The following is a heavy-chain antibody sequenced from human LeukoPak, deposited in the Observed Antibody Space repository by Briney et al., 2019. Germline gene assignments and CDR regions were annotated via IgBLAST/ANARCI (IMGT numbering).Heavy chain of an antibody. Sequence: GGSLRLSCAASGFTFSSYSMNWVRQAPGKGLEWVSSIGSSSSYIYYADSVKGRFTISRDNAKNSLYLQMNSLRAEDTAVYYCARSIVRATTLDYWGQGTLVTVSS. D-gene: IGHD1-26*01. CDR1: GFTFSSYS. CDR2: IGSSSSYI. V-gene: IGHV3-21*01. J-gene: IGHJ4*02. CDR3: ARSIVRATTLDY.